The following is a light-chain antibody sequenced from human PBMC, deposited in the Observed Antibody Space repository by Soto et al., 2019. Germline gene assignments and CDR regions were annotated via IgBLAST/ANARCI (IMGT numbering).Light chain of an antibody. V-gene: IGKV1-5*01. CDR3: QQSYSTPIA. CDR2: DAS. Sequence: DIQITQSPSTLSASVGDSVTITCRASQSISTWLAWYQQKPGKAPMLMIYDASSFESGVPSRFSGSGSGTEFTLTISSLQPEDFATFYCQQSYSTPIAFGQGTRLEIK. CDR1: QSISTW. J-gene: IGKJ5*01.